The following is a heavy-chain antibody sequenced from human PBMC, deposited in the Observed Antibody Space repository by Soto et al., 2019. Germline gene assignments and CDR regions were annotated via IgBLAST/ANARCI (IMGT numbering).Heavy chain of an antibody. CDR3: ARDGGGLGWHFDY. CDR2: ISYDGSNK. V-gene: IGHV3-30-3*01. Sequence: GWSLRLSCAASGFTFSSYAMHWVRQAPGKGLEWVAVISYDGSNKYYADSVKGRFTISRDNSKNTLYLQMNSLRAEDTAVYYCARDGGGLGWHFDYWGQGTLVTVSS. CDR1: GFTFSSYA. J-gene: IGHJ4*02. D-gene: IGHD6-19*01.